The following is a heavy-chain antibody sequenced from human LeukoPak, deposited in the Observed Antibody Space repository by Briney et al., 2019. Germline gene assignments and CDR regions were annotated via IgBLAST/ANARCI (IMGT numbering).Heavy chain of an antibody. CDR2: INPNSGGT. J-gene: IGHJ3*02. CDR1: GYTFTGYY. V-gene: IGHV1-2*02. CDR3: ARVWLGYCSGGSCYASHQTPLRAFDI. D-gene: IGHD2-15*01. Sequence: GASVKVSCKASGYTFTGYYMHWVRQAPGRGLEWMGWINPNSGGTNYAQKFQGRVTMTRDTSISTAYMELSRLRSDDTAVYYCARVWLGYCSGGSCYASHQTPLRAFDIWGQGTMVTVSS.